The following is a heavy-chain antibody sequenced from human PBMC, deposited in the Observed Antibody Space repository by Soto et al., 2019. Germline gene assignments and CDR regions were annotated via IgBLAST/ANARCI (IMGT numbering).Heavy chain of an antibody. CDR1: GFTFSSYE. J-gene: IGHJ6*02. D-gene: IGHD2-2*01. Sequence: PGGSLRLSCAASGFTFSSYEMNWVRQAPGKGLEWVSYISSSGSTIYYADSVKGRFTISRDNAKNSLYLQMNSLRAEDTAVYYCASDSSDPDYYYYGMDVWGQGTTVTVPS. V-gene: IGHV3-48*03. CDR2: ISSSGSTI. CDR3: ASDSSDPDYYYYGMDV.